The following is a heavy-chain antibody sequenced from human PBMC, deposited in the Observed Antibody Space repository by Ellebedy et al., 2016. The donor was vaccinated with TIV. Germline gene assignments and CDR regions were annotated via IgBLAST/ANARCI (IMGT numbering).Heavy chain of an antibody. V-gene: IGHV1-69*05. CDR2: TSPLLGET. J-gene: IGHJ4*02. CDR1: GGVFNTYA. Sequence: SVKVSCXASGGVFNTYAFNWVRQAPGQGLEWMGGTSPLLGETNYAPRFQDRVRITTDDSKTTSYMELSGLGSEDTAVYFCARKMGGGSSLDSWGQGTLVIVSS. CDR3: ARKMGGGSSLDS. D-gene: IGHD2-15*01.